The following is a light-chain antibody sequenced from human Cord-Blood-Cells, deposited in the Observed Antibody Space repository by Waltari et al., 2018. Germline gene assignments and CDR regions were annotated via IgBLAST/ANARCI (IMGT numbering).Light chain of an antibody. CDR1: SSDVGSYNL. CDR2: EVS. CDR3: CSYAGSSTNWV. J-gene: IGLJ3*02. V-gene: IGLV2-23*02. Sequence: QSALTQPASVSGSPGQSITISCTGTSSDVGSYNLVSWYQQHPGKAPKLMIYEVSKRPSGVSNRFSGSKSGNTASLTISGLQAEDEADYYCCSYAGSSTNWVFGVGTKLTVL.